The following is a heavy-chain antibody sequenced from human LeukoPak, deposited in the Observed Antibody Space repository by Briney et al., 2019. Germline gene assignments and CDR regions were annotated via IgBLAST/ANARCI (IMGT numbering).Heavy chain of an antibody. J-gene: IGHJ5*02. CDR2: IYYSGST. V-gene: IGHV4-59*01. D-gene: IGHD3-10*01. CDR3: ARADYGSGSRFDP. Sequence: SETLSLTCTVSGGSISSYYWSWIRQPPGKGLEWIGYIYYSGSTNYNPSLKSRVTISVDTSKNQFSLKLSSVTAADTAMYYCARADYGSGSRFDPWGQGTLVTVSS. CDR1: GGSISSYY.